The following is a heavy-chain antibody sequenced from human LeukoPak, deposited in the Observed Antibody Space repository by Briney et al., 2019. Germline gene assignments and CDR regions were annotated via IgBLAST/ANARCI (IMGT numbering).Heavy chain of an antibody. CDR1: GFTFSSYG. Sequence: GGSLRLSCAASGFTFSSYGMHWVRQAPGKGLEWVSSISSINRYIYYADSVKGRFTISRDNAKNSLYLQMNSLRAEDTAVYYCARVGTLMVTIVAPYYMDVWGKGTTVTVSS. D-gene: IGHD5-24*01. CDR2: ISSINRYI. CDR3: ARVGTLMVTIVAPYYMDV. J-gene: IGHJ6*03. V-gene: IGHV3-21*01.